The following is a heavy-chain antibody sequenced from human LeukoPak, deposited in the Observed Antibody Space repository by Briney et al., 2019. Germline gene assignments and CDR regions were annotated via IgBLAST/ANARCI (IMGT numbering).Heavy chain of an antibody. D-gene: IGHD2-15*01. CDR2: ISYDGSNK. V-gene: IGHV3-30*18. Sequence: GGSLRLSCAASGFTFSSYGMHWVRQAPGKGLEWVAVISYDGSNKYYADSVKGRFTISRDNSKNTLYLQMNSLRAEDTAVYYCAKLVPPFCSGGSCGDYWGQGTLVTVSS. CDR1: GFTFSSYG. J-gene: IGHJ4*02. CDR3: AKLVPPFCSGGSCGDY.